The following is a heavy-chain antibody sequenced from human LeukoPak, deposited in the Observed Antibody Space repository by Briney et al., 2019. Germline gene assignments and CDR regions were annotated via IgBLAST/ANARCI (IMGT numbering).Heavy chain of an antibody. D-gene: IGHD1-14*01. CDR3: ARGVEPLAANTLAY. CDR2: ISSGGLTI. J-gene: IGHJ4*02. CDR1: GFTFSTYT. Sequence: GGSLRLSCVASGFTFSTYTFNWVRQAPGKGLEWLSYISSGGLTIFYADSVKGRFTISRDNTKNSIFLDMTNLRADDTAVYYCARGVEPLAANTLAYWGQGTLVTVSS. V-gene: IGHV3-48*04.